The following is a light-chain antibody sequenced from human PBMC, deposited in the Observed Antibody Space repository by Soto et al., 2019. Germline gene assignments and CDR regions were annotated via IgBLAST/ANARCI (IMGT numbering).Light chain of an antibody. CDR1: QSLSSNY. CDR2: GAS. CDR3: QQYGSSVRT. Sequence: EIVLTQSPGTLSLSPGERATLSCRASQSLSSNYLAWYQQKPGQALSLLIYGASSRATGIPDRFSGSGSGTDFTLIISRLEPEDFAVYYCQQYGSSVRTFGQGTKLEIK. J-gene: IGKJ2*01. V-gene: IGKV3-20*01.